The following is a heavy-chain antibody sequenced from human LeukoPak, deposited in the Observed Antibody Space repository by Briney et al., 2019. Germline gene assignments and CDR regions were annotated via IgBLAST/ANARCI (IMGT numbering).Heavy chain of an antibody. D-gene: IGHD3-3*01. CDR2: INHSGST. CDR1: GGSFSGYY. CDR3: ARGLSSYYDFWSGHNWFDP. V-gene: IGHV4-34*01. Sequence: PSETLSLTCAVYGGSFSGYYWSWISQPPGKRLEWIGEINHSGSTNYNPSLKSRVTISVDTSKNQFSLKLSSVTAADTAVYYCARGLSSYYDFWSGHNWFDPWGQGTLVTVSS. J-gene: IGHJ5*02.